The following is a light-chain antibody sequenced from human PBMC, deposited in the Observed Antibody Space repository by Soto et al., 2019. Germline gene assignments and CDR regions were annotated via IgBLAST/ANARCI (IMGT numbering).Light chain of an antibody. J-gene: IGKJ3*01. V-gene: IGKV1-27*01. CDR1: QGISSY. Sequence: DIQMTQSPSSLSASVGDRVTITCRASQGISSYLAWYQQKPGKVHKLLIDGASTLHSGVPYRFSGSGSGTDFTLTINSLQPDDVATYYCQRYNSVPNTFGPGTKVDIK. CDR3: QRYNSVPNT. CDR2: GAS.